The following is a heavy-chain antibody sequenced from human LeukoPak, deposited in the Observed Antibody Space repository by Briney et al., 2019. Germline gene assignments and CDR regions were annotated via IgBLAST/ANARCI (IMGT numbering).Heavy chain of an antibody. J-gene: IGHJ3*02. CDR2: IRSKANSYAT. Sequence: GGSLRLSCAASGFTFSGSAMHWVRQASGKGLEWVGRIRSKANSYATAYAASVKGRFTISRDDSKNTAYLQMNSLKTEDTDVYYCTRHGEDCSSTSCYTGAFDIWGQGTMVTVSS. CDR3: TRHGEDCSSTSCYTGAFDI. V-gene: IGHV3-73*01. D-gene: IGHD2-2*02. CDR1: GFTFSGSA.